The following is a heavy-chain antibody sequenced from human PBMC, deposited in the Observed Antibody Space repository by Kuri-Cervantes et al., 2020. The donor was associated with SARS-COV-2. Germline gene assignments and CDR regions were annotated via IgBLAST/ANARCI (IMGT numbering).Heavy chain of an antibody. CDR2: INPSGGST. CDR1: GGTFSSYA. V-gene: IGHV1-46*01. D-gene: IGHD6-13*01. Sequence: GESLKISCKASGGTFSSYAISWVRQAPGQGLEWMGIINPSGGSTSYAQKFQGRVTMTRDTSTSTVYMELSSLRSEDTAVYYCAREDRAAAATFDYWGQGTLVTVSS. J-gene: IGHJ4*02. CDR3: AREDRAAAATFDY.